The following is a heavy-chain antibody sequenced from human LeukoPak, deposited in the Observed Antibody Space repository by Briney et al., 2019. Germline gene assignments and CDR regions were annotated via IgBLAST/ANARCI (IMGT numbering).Heavy chain of an antibody. CDR1: GYTFTAYP. CDR2: INPNSGVT. D-gene: IGHD6-13*01. J-gene: IGHJ4*02. V-gene: IGHV1-2*06. CDR3: ARDSSNWSSFGS. Sequence: ASVKVSWKASGYTFTAYPIHWVRQAPGQGLEWMGRINPNSGVTHYAQKFHGRVTMTKDTSTDTAYMELSSLRSDDTAIYWCARDSSNWSSFGSWGQGTPVTVSS.